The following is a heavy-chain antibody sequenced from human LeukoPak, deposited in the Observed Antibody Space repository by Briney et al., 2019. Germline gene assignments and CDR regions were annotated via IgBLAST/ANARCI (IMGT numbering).Heavy chain of an antibody. Sequence: SETLSLTCTVSGGSISSSSYYWGWIRQPPGKGLEWIGSIYYSGSTYYNPSLKSRVTISVDTSKNQFSLKLSSVTAADTAVYYGARDLRLLARFFDYWGQGTLVTVSS. V-gene: IGHV4-39*07. J-gene: IGHJ4*02. D-gene: IGHD1-26*01. CDR1: GGSISSSSYY. CDR2: IYYSGST. CDR3: ARDLRLLARFFDY.